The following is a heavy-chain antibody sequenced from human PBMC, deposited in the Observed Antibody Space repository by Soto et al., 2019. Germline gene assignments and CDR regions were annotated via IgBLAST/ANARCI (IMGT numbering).Heavy chain of an antibody. D-gene: IGHD3-22*01. CDR1: GFTFSSYS. Sequence: PGGSLRLSCAASGFTFSSYSMNWVRQAPGKGLEWVSYITSSSSTIHYADSVKGRFTISRDNAKNSLYLQMNSLRAEDTAVYYCAKDRCEVNYYYDSSGYYNTICLADYWGQGTLVTVS. CDR2: ITSSSSTI. V-gene: IGHV3-48*04. J-gene: IGHJ4*02. CDR3: AKDRCEVNYYYDSSGYYNTICLADY.